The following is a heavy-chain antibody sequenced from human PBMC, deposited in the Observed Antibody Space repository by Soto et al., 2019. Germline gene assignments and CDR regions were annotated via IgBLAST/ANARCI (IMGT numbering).Heavy chain of an antibody. Sequence: TVSGGTMSIYDWNWTRQPADKRLEWIGRVSSTGSTYYNPSLKSRVTISVDTSKNQVSLNLTSVTAADSAKYYCARGVPAAGTVGFDPWGQGTLVTVSS. J-gene: IGHJ5*02. CDR1: GGTMSIYD. CDR3: ARGVPAAGTVGFDP. D-gene: IGHD6-13*01. CDR2: VSSTGST. V-gene: IGHV4-4*07.